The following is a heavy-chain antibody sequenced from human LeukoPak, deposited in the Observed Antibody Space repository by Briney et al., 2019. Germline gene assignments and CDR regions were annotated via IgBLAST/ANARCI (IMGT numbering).Heavy chain of an antibody. Sequence: PGGSLRLSCAASGFSFSGDWMTWARQAPGKGLEWVANIKKDGSEKYYVGSVKGRFTISRDNAKNSLYLQMHSLRVEDTALYYCARGYGLDVWGQGTTVTVSS. J-gene: IGHJ6*02. CDR2: IKKDGSEK. V-gene: IGHV3-7*04. CDR1: GFSFSGDW. CDR3: ARGYGLDV.